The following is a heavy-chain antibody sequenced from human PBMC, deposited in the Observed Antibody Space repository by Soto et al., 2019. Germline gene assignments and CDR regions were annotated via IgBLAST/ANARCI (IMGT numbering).Heavy chain of an antibody. CDR1: GGTFSSYA. J-gene: IGHJ4*02. D-gene: IGHD5-12*01. Sequence: ASVKVSCKASGGTFSSYAISWVRQAPGQGLEWMGGIIPIFGTANYAQKFQGRVTITADESTSTAYMELSSLRSEDTAVYYCARSVPSVGYSGYDYGDYWGQGTLVTVSS. CDR3: ARSVPSVGYSGYDYGDY. V-gene: IGHV1-69*13. CDR2: IIPIFGTA.